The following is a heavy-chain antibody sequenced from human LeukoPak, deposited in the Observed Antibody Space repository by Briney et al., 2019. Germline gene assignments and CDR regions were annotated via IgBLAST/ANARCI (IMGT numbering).Heavy chain of an antibody. CDR3: ASGDSSRYYYSEPTHY. V-gene: IGHV3-30-3*02. D-gene: IGHD3-22*01. CDR2: ISYDGSKK. Sequence: PGGSLRLSCTASGFTFSTYAMHWVRQAPGEGLEWVAVISYDGSKKYYADSVKGRFTISRDNSKNTLYLQMNSLRAEDMAVYYCASGDSSRYYYSEPTHYWGQGTLVTVSS. J-gene: IGHJ4*02. CDR1: GFTFSTYA.